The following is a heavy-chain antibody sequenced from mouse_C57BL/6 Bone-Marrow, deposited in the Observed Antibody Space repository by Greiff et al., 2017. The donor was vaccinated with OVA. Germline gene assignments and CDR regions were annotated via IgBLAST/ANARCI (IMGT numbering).Heavy chain of an antibody. CDR1: GYTFTNYW. J-gene: IGHJ2*01. CDR3: ARGGRSLTSFDY. Sequence: QVQLQQSGAELVRPGTSVKMSCKASGYTFTNYWIGWAKQRPGHGLEWIGDIYPGGGYTNYNEKFKGKAKLTAGTSSSTAYMQFSSLTSEDSAIYYCARGGRSLTSFDYWGQGTTLTVSS. D-gene: IGHD3-3*01. CDR2: IYPGGGYT. V-gene: IGHV1-63*01.